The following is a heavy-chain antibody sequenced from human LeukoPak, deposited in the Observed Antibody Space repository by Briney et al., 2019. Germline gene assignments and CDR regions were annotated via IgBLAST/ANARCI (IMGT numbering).Heavy chain of an antibody. CDR3: AKVRYGTLNWFDP. V-gene: IGHV4-4*07. CDR2: IYSTGST. J-gene: IGHJ5*02. CDR1: GGSISSYY. Sequence: PSETLSLTCTVSGGSISSYYWSWIRQPAGKGLEWIGRIYSTGSTNYNPSLKSRVTMSVDTSKNQFSLKLSSVTAADTAVYYCAKVRYGTLNWFDPWGQGTQVTVSS. D-gene: IGHD4-17*01.